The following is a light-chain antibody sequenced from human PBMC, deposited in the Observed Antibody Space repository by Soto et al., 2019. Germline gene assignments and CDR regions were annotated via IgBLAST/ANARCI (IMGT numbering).Light chain of an antibody. Sequence: QSVLTQPSSVSGGPGQRVTISCTGSSPNIGAGYEVHWYQQLPGTAPKLLIYGNNNRPSGVPDRLSGSKSGTSASLAITGLQAEDEADYYCQSYDSSLSGYVFGIGTKLTVL. CDR2: GNN. CDR3: QSYDSSLSGYV. J-gene: IGLJ1*01. CDR1: SPNIGAGYE. V-gene: IGLV1-40*01.